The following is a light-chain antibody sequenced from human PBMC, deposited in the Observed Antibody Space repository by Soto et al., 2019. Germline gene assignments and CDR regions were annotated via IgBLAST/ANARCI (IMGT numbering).Light chain of an antibody. CDR2: GNT. J-gene: IGLJ1*01. Sequence: QSVLTQPPSVSGAPGQRVTISCTGSSSNIGARYDVHWYQQLPGTAPKLLIYGNTNRPSGVPDRFSGSKSGTSASLAITGLQAEDEADYYCQSYDSSLSGPHCVFGTGTKVTVL. CDR1: SSNIGARYD. CDR3: QSYDSSLSGPHCV. V-gene: IGLV1-40*01.